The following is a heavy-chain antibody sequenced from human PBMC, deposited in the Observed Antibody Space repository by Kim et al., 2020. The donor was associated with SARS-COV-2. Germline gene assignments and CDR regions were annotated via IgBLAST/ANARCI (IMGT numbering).Heavy chain of an antibody. Sequence: SETLSLTCSVSGVSIHSHYWSWIRQPPGKGLEWIGYVYSSGSTNYNPSLKGRVTMSADSAKNQFSMKLSSVTATDTAVYYCARHVTGQVGNWFDPCGQGT. CDR1: GVSIHSHY. D-gene: IGHD3-10*01. CDR3: ARHVTGQVGNWFDP. V-gene: IGHV4-59*08. J-gene: IGHJ5*02. CDR2: VYSSGST.